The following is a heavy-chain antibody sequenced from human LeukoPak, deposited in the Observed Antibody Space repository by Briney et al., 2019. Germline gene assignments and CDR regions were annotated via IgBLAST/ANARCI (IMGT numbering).Heavy chain of an antibody. V-gene: IGHV4-34*01. CDR3: ARGVTIFGVVSLGYYYYYYMDV. D-gene: IGHD3-3*01. J-gene: IGHJ6*03. Sequence: SETLSLTCAVYGGSFSGYYWSWIRQPPGKGLEWIGEINHSGSTNYNPSLKSRVTISVDTSKNQFSLKLSSVTAADTAVYYCARGVTIFGVVSLGYYYYYYMDVWGKGTTVTVSS. CDR1: GGSFSGYY. CDR2: INHSGST.